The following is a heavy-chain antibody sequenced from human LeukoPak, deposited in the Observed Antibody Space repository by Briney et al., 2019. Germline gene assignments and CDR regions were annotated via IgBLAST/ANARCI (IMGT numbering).Heavy chain of an antibody. CDR3: ARAHTTVTTRPILGY. Sequence: SVKVSCKASGGTFSSYAISWVRQAPGQGLEWMGGIIPIFGTANYAQKFQGRVTITADKSTSTAYMELSSLRSEDTAVYYCARAHTTVTTRPILGYWGQGTLVTVSS. D-gene: IGHD4-17*01. CDR1: GGTFSSYA. J-gene: IGHJ4*02. CDR2: IIPIFGTA. V-gene: IGHV1-69*06.